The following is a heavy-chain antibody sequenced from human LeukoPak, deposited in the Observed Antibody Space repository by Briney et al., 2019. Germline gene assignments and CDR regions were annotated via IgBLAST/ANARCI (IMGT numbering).Heavy chain of an antibody. CDR3: ARHLGYSYGVLSY. CDR2: INHSGST. CDR1: GGSFSGYY. D-gene: IGHD5-18*01. Sequence: SETLSLTCAVYGGSFSGYYWSWIRQPPGKGLEWIGEINHSGSTNYNPSLKSRVTISVDTSKNQFSLKLSSVTAADTAVYYCARHLGYSYGVLSYLGQGTLVTVSS. V-gene: IGHV4-34*01. J-gene: IGHJ4*02.